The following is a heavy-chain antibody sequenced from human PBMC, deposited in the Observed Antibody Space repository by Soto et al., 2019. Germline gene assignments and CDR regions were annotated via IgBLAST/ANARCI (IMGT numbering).Heavy chain of an antibody. J-gene: IGHJ5*02. CDR2: IYYSGST. V-gene: IGHV4-59*01. CDR1: GGSISSYY. D-gene: IGHD6-13*01. CDR3: AGGAGIAAATRGWFDP. Sequence: SETLSLTCTVSGGSISSYYWSWIRQPPGKGLERIGYIYYSGSTNYNPSLKSRVTISVDTSKNQFSLKLSSVTAADTAVYYCAGGAGIAAATRGWFDPWGQGTLVTVSS.